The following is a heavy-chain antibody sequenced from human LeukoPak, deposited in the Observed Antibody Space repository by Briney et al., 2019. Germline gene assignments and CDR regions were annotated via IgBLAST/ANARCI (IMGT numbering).Heavy chain of an antibody. V-gene: IGHV3-33*06. D-gene: IGHD5-24*01. CDR3: AKGGTGDGYNYYFDY. Sequence: GGSLRLSCVASGFTFRGYGMHWVRQAPGKGLEWLSLLWYDGSNEYYADSVKGRFTISRDNSKNTLYLQMNSLRAEDTAVYYCAKGGTGDGYNYYFDYWGQGTLVTVSS. CDR1: GFTFRGYG. CDR2: LWYDGSNE. J-gene: IGHJ4*02.